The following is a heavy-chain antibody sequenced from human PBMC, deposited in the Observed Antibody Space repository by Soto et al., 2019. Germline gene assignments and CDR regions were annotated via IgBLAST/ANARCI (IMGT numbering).Heavy chain of an antibody. CDR3: ASMTGYYDREGEDY. V-gene: IGHV1-69*12. CDR1: GGTFSSYA. Sequence: QVQLVQSGAEVKKXXXXVKVSCKASGGTFSSYAISWVRQAPGQGLEWMGGIIPIFGTANYAQKFQGRVTITADESTSTAYMELSSLRSEDTAVYYCASMTGYYDREGEDYWGQGTLVTVSS. J-gene: IGHJ4*02. D-gene: IGHD3-22*01. CDR2: IIPIFGTA.